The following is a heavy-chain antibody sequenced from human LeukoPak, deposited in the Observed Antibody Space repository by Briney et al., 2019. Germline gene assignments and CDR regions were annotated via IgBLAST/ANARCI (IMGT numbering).Heavy chain of an antibody. J-gene: IGHJ6*02. CDR2: INPSGGST. CDR1: GYTFTSYY. Sequence: GASVKVSCKASGYTFTSYYMHWVRQAPGQGLEWMGIINPSGGSTSYAQKFQGRVTMTRDTSTSTVYMELSSLRSEDTAVYYCARDFGAMRVVPAQSGCGMDVWGQGTTVTVSS. V-gene: IGHV1-46*01. CDR3: ARDFGAMRVVPAQSGCGMDV. D-gene: IGHD2-2*01.